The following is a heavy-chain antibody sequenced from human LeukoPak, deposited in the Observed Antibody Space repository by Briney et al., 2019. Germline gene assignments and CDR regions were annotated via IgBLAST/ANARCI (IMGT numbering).Heavy chain of an antibody. J-gene: IGHJ6*02. CDR2: TSYDGSNK. CDR3: AKDSSVLYYYYGMDV. V-gene: IGHV3-30*18. Sequence: GRSLRLSCAASGFTFSSYGMHWVRQAPGKGLEWVAVTSYDGSNKYYADSVKGRFTISRDDSKNTLCLQMNSLRAEDTAVYYCAKDSSVLYYYYGMDVWGQGTTVTVSS. CDR1: GFTFSSYG. D-gene: IGHD6-6*01.